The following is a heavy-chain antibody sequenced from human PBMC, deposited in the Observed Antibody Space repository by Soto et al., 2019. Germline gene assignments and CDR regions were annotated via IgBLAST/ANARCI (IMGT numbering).Heavy chain of an antibody. D-gene: IGHD1-1*01. J-gene: IGHJ4*02. CDR2: ISAHNGNA. V-gene: IGHV1-18*01. CDR3: ARGRYGDY. Sequence: QVHLVQSGAEVKKPGASVKVSCKGSGYAFTTYGIPWVRQAPGQGLEWMGWISAHNGNANWARKLQGRVTVTRDSSTSTAYMELRSLSSDDRAVYYCARGRYGDYWGQGALVTVSS. CDR1: GYAFTTYG.